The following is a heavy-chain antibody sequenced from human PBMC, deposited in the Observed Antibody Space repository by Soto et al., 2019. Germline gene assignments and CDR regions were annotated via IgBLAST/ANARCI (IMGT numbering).Heavy chain of an antibody. V-gene: IGHV2-5*01. Sequence: SGPTLVNPTQTLTLTCTFSGFSLSTTGVGVSWIRQPPGKALEWLALIYWHDDKRYSPSLKSRLSITKDTSKNQVVLTMTDMDPVDTATYYCAHRGGATVGLYYFDYWGQGALVTVS. CDR1: GFSLSTTGVG. CDR3: AHRGGATVGLYYFDY. CDR2: IYWHDDK. J-gene: IGHJ4*02. D-gene: IGHD3-16*01.